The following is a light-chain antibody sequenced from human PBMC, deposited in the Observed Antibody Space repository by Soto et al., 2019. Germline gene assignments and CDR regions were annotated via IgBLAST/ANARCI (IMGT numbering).Light chain of an antibody. J-gene: IGKJ4*01. V-gene: IGKV1-9*01. CDR2: EES. Sequence: DIPLTQCPSFLSASVGDRVTISCRPSQAVPNNMAWYQQKPGKPPKLLIYEESTLHSGVPSRFSGRKSGTQFPLTIDSLQPEDFATYYCQKVKTFPRTCGGGTKVEIK. CDR1: QAVPNN. CDR3: QKVKTFPRT.